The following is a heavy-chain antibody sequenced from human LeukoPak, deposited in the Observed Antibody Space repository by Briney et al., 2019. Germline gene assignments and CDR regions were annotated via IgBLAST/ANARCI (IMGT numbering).Heavy chain of an antibody. CDR2: VYYSGST. J-gene: IGHJ6*03. Sequence: PSQTLSLTCTVSGGSISSGSYYWSWIRQPAGKGLEWIGSVYYSGSTYYNPSLKSRVTISVDTSKNQFSLKLSSVTAADTAVYYCASHVQSHYDILTGYYNYYYYYYMDVWGKGTTVTISS. D-gene: IGHD3-9*01. CDR3: ASHVQSHYDILTGYYNYYYYYYMDV. V-gene: IGHV4-30-2*03. CDR1: GGSISSGSYY.